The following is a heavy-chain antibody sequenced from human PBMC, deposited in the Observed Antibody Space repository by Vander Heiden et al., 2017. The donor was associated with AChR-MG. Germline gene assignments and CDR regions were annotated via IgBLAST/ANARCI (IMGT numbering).Heavy chain of an antibody. Sequence: QLQLQESGPGLVKPSETLSLTCTVSGGSISSSSYYWGWLRPPPGRGLEWSGSISYSGTTYYNPSLKSRVTISVDTSKNQFSLKLSSVTAADTAVYYCARRGAAAGTSKGAFDIWGQETMVTVSS. J-gene: IGHJ3*02. D-gene: IGHD6-13*01. CDR2: ISYSGTT. CDR3: ARRGAAAGTSKGAFDI. CDR1: GGSISSSSYY. V-gene: IGHV4-39*01.